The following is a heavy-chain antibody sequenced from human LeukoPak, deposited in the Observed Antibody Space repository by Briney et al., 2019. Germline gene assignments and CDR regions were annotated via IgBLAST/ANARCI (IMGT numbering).Heavy chain of an antibody. Sequence: PSETLSLTCTVSGGSISSSSYYWGWIRQPPGKGLEWIGSIYYSGSTYYNPSLKSRVTISVDTSKNQFSLKLSSVTAADTAVYYCARGERYSSLRRAFDIWGQGTMVTVSS. CDR3: ARGERYSSLRRAFDI. J-gene: IGHJ3*02. CDR2: IYYSGST. CDR1: GGSISSSSYY. V-gene: IGHV4-39*01. D-gene: IGHD6-13*01.